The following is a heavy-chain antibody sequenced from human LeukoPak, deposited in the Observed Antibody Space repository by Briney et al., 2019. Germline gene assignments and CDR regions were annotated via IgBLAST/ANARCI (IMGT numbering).Heavy chain of an antibody. CDR1: GYSFTSYG. D-gene: IGHD4-17*01. V-gene: IGHV1-18*01. J-gene: IGHJ4*02. CDR2: VSNYKGHI. Sequence: GASVKVSCKASGYSFTSYGVSWVRQAPGQGLEWMGWVSNYKGHIKYAQKFQDRVSMTTDISTNTAYMELRSLRSDDTAVYYCARDGDYEDWWGQGTLVTVSS. CDR3: ARDGDYEDW.